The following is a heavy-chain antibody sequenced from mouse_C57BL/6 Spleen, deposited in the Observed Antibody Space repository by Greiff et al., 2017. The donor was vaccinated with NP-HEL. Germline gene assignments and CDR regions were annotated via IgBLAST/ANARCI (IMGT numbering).Heavy chain of an antibody. CDR1: GFNIKNTY. Sequence: VQLQQSVAELVRPGASVKLSCTASGFNIKNTYMHWVKQRPEQGLEWIGRIAPANGDTKYAPKFQGTAPITADTSSNTAYLQLSSLTSEDTAIEYCARITTVVANFDYRGQGTTLSVSS. CDR2: IAPANGDT. D-gene: IGHD1-1*01. J-gene: IGHJ2*01. V-gene: IGHV14-3*01. CDR3: ARITTVVANFDY.